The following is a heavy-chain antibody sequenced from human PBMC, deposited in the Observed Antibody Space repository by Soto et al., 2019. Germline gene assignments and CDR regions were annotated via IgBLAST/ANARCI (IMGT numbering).Heavy chain of an antibody. V-gene: IGHV4-59*01. CDR3: AREGADYGDYEERYYFDY. Sequence: QVQLQESGPGLVKPSETLSLTCTVSGGSISSYYWSWIRQPPGKGLEWIGYIYYSGSTNYNPSLNSRVTISVDTSKNQFSLKLSSVTAADTAVYYCAREGADYGDYEERYYFDYWGQGTLVTVSS. CDR1: GGSISSYY. D-gene: IGHD4-17*01. CDR2: IYYSGST. J-gene: IGHJ4*02.